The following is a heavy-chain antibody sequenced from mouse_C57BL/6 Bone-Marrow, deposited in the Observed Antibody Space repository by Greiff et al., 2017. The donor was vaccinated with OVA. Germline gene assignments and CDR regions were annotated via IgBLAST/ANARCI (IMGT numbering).Heavy chain of an antibody. CDR2: IYPGDGDT. V-gene: IGHV1-80*01. CDR3: AREENWGYFDY. CDR1: GYAFSSYW. Sequence: QVQLQQSGAELVKPGASVKISCKASGYAFSSYWMNWVKQRPGKGLEWIGQIYPGDGDTNYNGKFKGKATLTADKSSSTAYMELSSLTSEDSAVDFCAREENWGYFDYWGQGTTLTVSS. D-gene: IGHD4-1*01. J-gene: IGHJ2*01.